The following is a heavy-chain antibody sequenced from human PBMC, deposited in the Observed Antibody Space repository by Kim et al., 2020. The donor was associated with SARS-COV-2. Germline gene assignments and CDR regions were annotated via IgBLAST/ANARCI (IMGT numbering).Heavy chain of an antibody. CDR1: GFTFSDYH. CDR3: EEGRPAPLFDD. J-gene: IGHJ4*02. V-gene: IGHV3-11*01. D-gene: IGHD2-2*01. CDR2: ITNSGTTI. Sequence: GGSLRLFCAASGFTFSDYHMYWIRQAPGKGLEWISYITNSGTTITKEASVKRRFTISHEHQKKNLNLHNNSLRTHDRNVSYCEEGRPAPLFDDCTQGIL.